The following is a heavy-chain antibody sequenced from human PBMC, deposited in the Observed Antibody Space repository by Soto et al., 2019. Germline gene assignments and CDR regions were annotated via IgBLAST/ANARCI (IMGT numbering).Heavy chain of an antibody. CDR1: GNTFTSYA. V-gene: IGHV1-3*05. D-gene: IGHD2-21*02. Sequence: QVQLVQSGAEEKKPGASVKVSCKASGNTFTSYAMHWVRQAPGQRLEWMGWINDGNGNTKYSQKFQGRVTITRDTSASTAYMELSSLRSEDTAVYYCARSIVVVTALDYWGQGTLVTVSS. J-gene: IGHJ4*02. CDR3: ARSIVVVTALDY. CDR2: INDGNGNT.